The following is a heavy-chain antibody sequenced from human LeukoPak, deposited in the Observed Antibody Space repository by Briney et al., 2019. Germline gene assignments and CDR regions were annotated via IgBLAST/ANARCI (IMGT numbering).Heavy chain of an antibody. CDR3: ARDNPFRGVVVVPAANYYYYGMDV. CDR1: GGTFSSYA. D-gene: IGHD2-2*01. Sequence: SVKASCKASGGTFSSYAISWVRQAPGQGLEWMGGIIPIFGTANYAQKFQGRVTITADESTSTAYMELSSLRSEDTAVYYCARDNPFRGVVVVPAANYYYYGMDVWGQGTTVTVSS. V-gene: IGHV1-69*13. J-gene: IGHJ6*02. CDR2: IIPIFGTA.